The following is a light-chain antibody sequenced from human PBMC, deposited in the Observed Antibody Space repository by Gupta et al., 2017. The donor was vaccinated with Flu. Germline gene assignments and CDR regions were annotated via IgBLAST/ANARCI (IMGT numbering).Light chain of an antibody. Sequence: QSVLTQPPSVSGAPGPRVTISCTGSTSNIGPSYDIHWYQQVPGTAPKLLIYRDSNRPSGVPDRFSGSKSGTSASLAITGLQVEDEAYYYCQSYDSSLSGSVFGGGTKLTVL. J-gene: IGLJ2*01. CDR3: QSYDSSLSGSV. CDR2: RDS. CDR1: TSNIGPSYD. V-gene: IGLV1-40*01.